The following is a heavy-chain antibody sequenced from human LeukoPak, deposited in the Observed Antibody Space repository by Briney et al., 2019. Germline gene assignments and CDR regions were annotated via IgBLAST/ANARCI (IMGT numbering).Heavy chain of an antibody. J-gene: IGHJ4*02. CDR1: GFSFSRYW. D-gene: IGHD3-3*01. V-gene: IGHV3-7*01. CDR2: IKGDESDD. CDR3: ARVADYDFLSGYYSPFDH. Sequence: GGSLGLSCAASGFSFSRYWMTWVRQAPGKGLEWVANIKGDESDDHYVASVRGRFTIPRDNAKRSLYLQMNNLRAEDTGVYYCARVADYDFLSGYYSPFDHWGQGVLVIVSS.